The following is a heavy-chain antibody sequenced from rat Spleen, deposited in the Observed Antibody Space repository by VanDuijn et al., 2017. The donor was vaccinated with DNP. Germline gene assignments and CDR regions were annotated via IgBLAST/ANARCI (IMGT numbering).Heavy chain of an antibody. CDR3: AIQLGVFDY. J-gene: IGHJ2*01. Sequence: EVQLVESGGGLVQPGNSLRLSCATSGFTFSTAWMYWYRQFPEKRLEWVARIKAKSNNYATDYTESVKGRFTISRDDSKSSIYLQVNSVATEDTATYYCAIQLGVFDYWGRGVMVTVSS. CDR1: GFTFSTAW. CDR2: IKAKSNNYAT. V-gene: IGHV6-6*01. D-gene: IGHD5-1*01.